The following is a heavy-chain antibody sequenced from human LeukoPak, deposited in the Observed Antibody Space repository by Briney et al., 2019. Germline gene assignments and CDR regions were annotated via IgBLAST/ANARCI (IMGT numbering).Heavy chain of an antibody. CDR3: ARGRYNLDY. CDR1: GGSFSGYY. CDR2: INHSGST. J-gene: IGHJ4*02. Sequence: PSETLSLTCAVYGGSFSGYYWSWIRQPPGKGLEWIGEINHSGSTNYNPSLKSRVTISVDTSKNQFSLKLSSVTAADTAVNYCARGRYNLDYWGQGTLVTVSS. V-gene: IGHV4-34*01. D-gene: IGHD1-14*01.